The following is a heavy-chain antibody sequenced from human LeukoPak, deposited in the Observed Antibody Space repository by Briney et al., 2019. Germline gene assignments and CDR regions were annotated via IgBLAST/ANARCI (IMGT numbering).Heavy chain of an antibody. CDR3: AGYYDSSGYYYYYYMDV. V-gene: IGHV3-21*01. Sequence: GGSLRLSCAASGFTFSSYSMNWVRQAPGKGLEWVSSISSSSSYIYYADSVKGRFTISRDNAKNSLYLQMNSLRAEDTAVYYCAGYYDSSGYYYYYYMDVWGKGTTVTISS. CDR2: ISSSSSYI. CDR1: GFTFSSYS. J-gene: IGHJ6*03. D-gene: IGHD3-22*01.